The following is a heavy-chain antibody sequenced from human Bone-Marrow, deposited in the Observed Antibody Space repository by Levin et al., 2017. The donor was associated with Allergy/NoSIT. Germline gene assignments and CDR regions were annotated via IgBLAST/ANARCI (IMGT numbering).Heavy chain of an antibody. Sequence: GGSLRLSCAASGFIFGSFEMKWVRQAPGKGLEWVSYISESGTTIYYADSVKGRFTISRDNAKNSLYLQMNSLRAEDTAVYYCAREHCSSPNCYGFDAMDVWGQGTTVTVSS. V-gene: IGHV3-48*03. CDR3: AREHCSSPNCYGFDAMDV. D-gene: IGHD2-2*01. CDR1: GFIFGSFE. CDR2: ISESGTTI. J-gene: IGHJ6*02.